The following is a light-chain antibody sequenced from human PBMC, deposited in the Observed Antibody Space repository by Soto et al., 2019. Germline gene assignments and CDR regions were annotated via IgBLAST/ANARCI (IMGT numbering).Light chain of an antibody. CDR2: DAS. CDR3: QQRTNWTQLT. J-gene: IGKJ4*01. CDR1: QSISNF. V-gene: IGKV3-11*01. Sequence: EIVLTHSLATLSLSPGERATLSCRASQSISNFLAWYQQKPGQAPRLLIYDASNRATGIPARFSGSGSGTDFTLTISSLEPEDFAVYYCQQRTNWTQLTFGGGTKVDIK.